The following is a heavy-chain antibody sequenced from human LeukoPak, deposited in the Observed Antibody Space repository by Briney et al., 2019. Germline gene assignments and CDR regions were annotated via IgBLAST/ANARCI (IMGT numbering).Heavy chain of an antibody. CDR3: ARDLLGNNWFDP. V-gene: IGHV1-2*02. D-gene: IGHD1-26*01. CDR1: GYTFTGCY. Sequence: ASVKVSCKASGYTFTGCYMHWVRQAPGQGLEWMGWINPNSGGTNYAQKFQGRVTMTRDTSISTAYMELSRLRSDDTAVYYCARDLLGNNWFDPWGQGTLVTVSS. CDR2: INPNSGGT. J-gene: IGHJ5*02.